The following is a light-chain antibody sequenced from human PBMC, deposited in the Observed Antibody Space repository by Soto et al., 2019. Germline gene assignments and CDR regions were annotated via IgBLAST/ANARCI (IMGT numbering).Light chain of an antibody. Sequence: EVVLTQSPGTLVLSRGERATLSCRASQSVSSSYLAWYQHRPGQAPRLLIFGASSRATGIPDRFSGTGSGTDFTLTISRLEPEDFAVYYCQQYGNSPWTFGQGTKVEIK. CDR1: QSVSSSY. CDR3: QQYGNSPWT. V-gene: IGKV3-20*01. J-gene: IGKJ1*01. CDR2: GAS.